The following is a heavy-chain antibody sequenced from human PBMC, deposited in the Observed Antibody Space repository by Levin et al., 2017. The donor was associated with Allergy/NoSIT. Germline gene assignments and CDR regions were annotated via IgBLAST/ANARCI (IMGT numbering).Heavy chain of an antibody. CDR2: ISSSGSM. CDR1: GFSLNDYS. CDR3: ASVEFSRRHYKPNYGMAV. Sequence: SCEASGFSLNDYSMNWVRQAPGKGLEGVSYISSSGSMFYADSVKGRFTISRYNAKNSLYLQMNSLRAEDAAVYYFASVEFSRRHYKPNYGMAVWCQGTTITVSS. D-gene: IGHD3-10*01. V-gene: IGHV3-69-1*01. J-gene: IGHJ6*02.